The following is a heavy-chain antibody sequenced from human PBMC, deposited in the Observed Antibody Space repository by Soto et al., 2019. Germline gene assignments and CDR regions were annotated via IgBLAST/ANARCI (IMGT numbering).Heavy chain of an antibody. J-gene: IGHJ4*02. Sequence: EVQLVESGGGLVKPGGSLRLSCAASGFTFSSYSMNWVRQAPGKGLEWVSSISSSSYIYYADSVKGRFTISRDNAKNSLYLQMNSLRAEDTAVYYCARSPSMTTVSLDYWGQGTLVTVSS. CDR3: ARSPSMTTVSLDY. CDR2: ISSSSYI. V-gene: IGHV3-21*01. CDR1: GFTFSSYS. D-gene: IGHD4-17*01.